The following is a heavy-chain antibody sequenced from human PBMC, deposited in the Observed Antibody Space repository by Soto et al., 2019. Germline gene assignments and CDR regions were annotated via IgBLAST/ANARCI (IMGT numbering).Heavy chain of an antibody. D-gene: IGHD6-13*01. CDR1: GFTFSSYS. CDR3: AKADYSSSWYYFDD. CDR2: ISANGGTT. J-gene: IGHJ4*02. V-gene: IGHV3-23*01. Sequence: GGSLRLSCAASGFTFSSYSINWVRQAPGKGLEWVSGISANGGTTYYSDSVKGRFAVSRDNSKNTLYLQMNNLKADDTAVYYCAKADYSSSWYYFDDWGQGTLVPVSS.